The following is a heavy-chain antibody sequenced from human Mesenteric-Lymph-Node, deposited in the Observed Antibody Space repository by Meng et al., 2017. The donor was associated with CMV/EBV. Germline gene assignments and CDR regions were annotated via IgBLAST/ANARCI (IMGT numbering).Heavy chain of an antibody. CDR2: ISAYNGTT. D-gene: IGHD3-3*01. V-gene: IGHV1-18*01. J-gene: IGHJ4*02. CDR1: TRYG. CDR3: ARGPSGAYDFWSGYYEEWVY. Sequence: TRYGISGVRQAPGQGLEWMGWISAYNGTTNYAQKLQGRVTMTTDTSTSTAYMELRSLRSDDTAVYYCARGPSGAYDFWSGYYEEWVYWGQGTLVTVSS.